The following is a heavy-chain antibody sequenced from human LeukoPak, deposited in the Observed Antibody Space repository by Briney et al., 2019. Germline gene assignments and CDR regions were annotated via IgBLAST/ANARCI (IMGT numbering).Heavy chain of an antibody. J-gene: IGHJ4*02. CDR3: ARRDTAMDPIDY. Sequence: PGASLQISCKGSGYSFTSYWIGWVRRMPGKGLEWMGIIYPGDSDTRYSPSFQGQVTISADKSISTAYLQWSSLKASDTAMYYCARRDTAMDPIDYWGQGTLVTVSS. D-gene: IGHD5-18*01. CDR2: IYPGDSDT. V-gene: IGHV5-51*01. CDR1: GYSFTSYW.